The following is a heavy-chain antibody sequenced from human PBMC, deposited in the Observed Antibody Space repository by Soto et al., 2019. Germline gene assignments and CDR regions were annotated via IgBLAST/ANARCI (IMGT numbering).Heavy chain of an antibody. CDR1: GFTFNNYA. V-gene: IGHV3-23*01. J-gene: IGHJ4*01. CDR3: ARDQRGAFDY. CDR2: VRGGGAGT. D-gene: IGHD1-26*01. Sequence: PGGSLRLSCAASGFTFNNYAMSWVRQAPGKGPEWVAAVRGGGAGTYHADSVRGRFTSSRDNSKNILYLQMNSLRAEDTAMYYCARDQRGAFDYWGHGTLVTVSS.